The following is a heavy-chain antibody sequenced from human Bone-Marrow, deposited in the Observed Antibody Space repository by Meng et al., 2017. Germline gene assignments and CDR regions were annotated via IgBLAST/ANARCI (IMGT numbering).Heavy chain of an antibody. V-gene: IGHV3-30*04. Sequence: GGSLRLSCAASGFTFSSYAMSWVRQAPGKGLEWVAVISYDGSNKYYADSVKGRFTISRDNSKNTLYLQMNSLRAEDTAVYYCARSRGVMYSSSWYGFDYWGQGTLVTVSS. J-gene: IGHJ4*02. CDR1: GFTFSSYA. CDR3: ARSRGVMYSSSWYGFDY. CDR2: ISYDGSNK. D-gene: IGHD6-13*01.